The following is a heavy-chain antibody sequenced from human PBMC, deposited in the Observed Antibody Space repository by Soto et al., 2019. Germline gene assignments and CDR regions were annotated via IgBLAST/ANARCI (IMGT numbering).Heavy chain of an antibody. V-gene: IGHV3-74*01. CDR2: IDTDGGGT. CDR3: ATVFDL. J-gene: IGHJ5*02. CDR1: GFTLGSHR. Sequence: DVQLVESGGGLVQPGGSLRVSCAASGFTLGSHRIHWVRQPPGKGLEWVSRIDTDGGGTSYADSVKGRFTISTDNAKNTVYLQMHGLGAEDTAVYYCATVFDLWGQGTLVTVSS.